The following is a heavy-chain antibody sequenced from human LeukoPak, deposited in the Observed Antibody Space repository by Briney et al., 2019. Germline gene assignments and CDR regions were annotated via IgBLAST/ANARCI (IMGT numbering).Heavy chain of an antibody. CDR1: GFSVSSNY. CDR3: ARVRRGYTYDSSGYQYYFDY. J-gene: IGHJ4*02. CDR2: IYSGGST. V-gene: IGHV3-66*01. Sequence: PGGSLRLSCAASGFSVSSNYMSWVRQAPGKGLEWVSVIYSGGSTDYADSVKGRFTISRDNSETTLYLQMNSLRAEDTAVYYCARVRRGYTYDSSGYQYYFDYWGQGTPVTVSS. D-gene: IGHD3-22*01.